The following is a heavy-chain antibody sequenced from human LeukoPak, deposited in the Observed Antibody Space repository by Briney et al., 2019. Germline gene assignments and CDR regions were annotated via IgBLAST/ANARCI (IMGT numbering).Heavy chain of an antibody. CDR3: GNVPQWRAPFLDY. V-gene: IGHV3-23*01. CDR2: IIGSGGST. Sequence: GGSLRLSCAASGFTFSSYAMSWGRQAPRERLEWVSAIIGSGGSTYYADSVKGRFTISRDNSKNPLYLQMNTLTAGDTAVYYCGNVPQWRAPFLDYGGQGTLVTVSS. CDR1: GFTFSSYA. D-gene: IGHD6-19*01. J-gene: IGHJ4*02.